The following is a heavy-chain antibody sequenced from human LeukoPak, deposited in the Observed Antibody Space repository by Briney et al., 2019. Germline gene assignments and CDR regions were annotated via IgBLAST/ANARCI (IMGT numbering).Heavy chain of an antibody. CDR2: INIDGSSG. CDR3: AKNLRGDYLLSYFAY. V-gene: IGHV3-74*01. CDR1: GFTFRSYW. J-gene: IGHJ4*02. D-gene: IGHD4-17*01. Sequence: PGGSLRLSCAASGFTFRSYWMHWVRQAPGKGLVWVSRINIDGSSGSYADSVEGRFTISRDNSKNTLYLQMNSLRAEDTAVYYCAKNLRGDYLLSYFAYWGQGTLVTVSS.